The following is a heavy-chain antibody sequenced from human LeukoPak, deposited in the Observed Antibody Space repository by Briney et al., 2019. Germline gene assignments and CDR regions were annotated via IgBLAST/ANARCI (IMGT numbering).Heavy chain of an antibody. CDR3: ARNLGVATNLDY. D-gene: IGHD5-12*01. CDR1: GYTFTIYY. CDR2: INPSGGST. Sequence: ASVTVSFNASGYTFTIYYIHWVRQAPGQGPERMGIINPSGGSTSYAQKFQGRVTMTRDTSTSTVYMELSSLRSEDTAVYYCARNLGVATNLDYWGQGTLVSVSS. V-gene: IGHV1-46*01. J-gene: IGHJ4*02.